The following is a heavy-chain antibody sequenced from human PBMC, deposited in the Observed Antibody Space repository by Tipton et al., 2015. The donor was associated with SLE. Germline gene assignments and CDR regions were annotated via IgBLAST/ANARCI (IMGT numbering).Heavy chain of an antibody. D-gene: IGHD4-17*01. Sequence: TLSLTCTVSGGSISSGSYYWSWIRQPAGKGLEWIGEINHIGSTNYNSSLKSRVTISVDTSKNQCSLKLRSVTAADTAVYYCASPGDYNRGAFIIWGQGTMVTVSS. CDR3: ASPGDYNRGAFII. CDR1: GGSISSGSYY. CDR2: INHIGST. V-gene: IGHV4-61*09. J-gene: IGHJ3*02.